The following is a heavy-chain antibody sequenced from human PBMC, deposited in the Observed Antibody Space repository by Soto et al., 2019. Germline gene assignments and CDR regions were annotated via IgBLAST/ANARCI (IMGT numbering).Heavy chain of an antibody. V-gene: IGHV4-4*02. Sequence: QVQLQESGPGLVKPSGTLSLTCDVSGGSISSSNWWSWVRQPTGKGLEWIGEIYHSGSTKYNPSLKSRVTISVDKSKSQFSLKLSSVTAADTAVYYCARDYMVRGVMRWFDPWCQGTLVTVSS. CDR1: GGSISSSNW. CDR2: IYHSGST. J-gene: IGHJ5*02. D-gene: IGHD3-10*01. CDR3: ARDYMVRGVMRWFDP.